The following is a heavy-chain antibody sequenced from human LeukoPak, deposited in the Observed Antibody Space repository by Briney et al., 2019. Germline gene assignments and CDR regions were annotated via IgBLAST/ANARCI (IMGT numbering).Heavy chain of an antibody. D-gene: IGHD1-26*01. J-gene: IGHJ3*02. CDR3: AREIVGATNDAFDI. V-gene: IGHV4-30-2*01. Sequence: SETLSLTCTVSGGSISSGGYYWSWIRQPPGKGLEWIGYIYHSGSTYYNPSLKSRVTISVDRSKNQFSLKLSSVTAADTAVHYCAREIVGATNDAFDIWGQGTMVTVSS. CDR1: GGSISSGGYY. CDR2: IYHSGST.